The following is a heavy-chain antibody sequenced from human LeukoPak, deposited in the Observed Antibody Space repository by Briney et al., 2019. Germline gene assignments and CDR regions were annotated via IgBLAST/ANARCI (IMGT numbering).Heavy chain of an antibody. CDR3: ARQTTSGYLDY. CDR2: INHSGST. V-gene: IGHV4-34*01. Sequence: SETLSLTCSVYGGSLSGYYWSWIRQPPGKGLELIGEINHSGSTTYYPSFKNRVTISVDTSKNQFSLKLSSVTAADRALYYCARQTTSGYLDYWGQGTLVTVS. D-gene: IGHD3-22*01. J-gene: IGHJ4*02. CDR1: GGSLSGYY.